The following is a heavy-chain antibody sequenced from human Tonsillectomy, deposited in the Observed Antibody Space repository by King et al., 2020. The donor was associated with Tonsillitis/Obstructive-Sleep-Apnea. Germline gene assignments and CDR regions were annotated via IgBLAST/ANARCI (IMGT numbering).Heavy chain of an antibody. CDR1: GDSVSSSSSY. J-gene: IGHJ4*02. CDR3: ARVTVFGLVINQWYFDY. Sequence: QLQESGPGLVKPSETLSLTCTVSGDSVSSSSSYWGWIRQPPGKGLEWIGSIYYSGSTYYNPSLKSRVTISVDTSRNQFSLNLNSVTAADTAVYYCARVTVFGLVINQWYFDYWGQEALVTVSS. CDR2: IYYSGST. D-gene: IGHD3-3*01. V-gene: IGHV4-39*01.